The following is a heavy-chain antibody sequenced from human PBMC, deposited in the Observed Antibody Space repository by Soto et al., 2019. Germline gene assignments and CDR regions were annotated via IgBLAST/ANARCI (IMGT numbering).Heavy chain of an antibody. CDR1: GFTFSSYA. J-gene: IGHJ4*02. D-gene: IGHD2-2*01. CDR2: ISGSGGST. CDR3: AKFSGIVVVPAALTLDY. V-gene: IGHV3-23*01. Sequence: EVQLLESGGGLVQPGGSLRLSCAASGFTFSSYAMSWVRQAPGKGLEWVSAISGSGGSTYYADSVKGRFTISRDNSKNPLYLQMNSLRAEDTAVYYCAKFSGIVVVPAALTLDYWGQGTLVTVSS.